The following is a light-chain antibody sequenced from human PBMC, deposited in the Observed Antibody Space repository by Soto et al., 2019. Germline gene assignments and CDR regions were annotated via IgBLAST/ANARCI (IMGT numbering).Light chain of an antibody. J-gene: IGKJ1*01. V-gene: IGKV1-39*01. Sequence: IRITQCPSSLSASTGDRVTITCRASQTISSWLAWYQQKPGKAPKLLIYAASSLQSGVPSRFSGSGSGTDFTLTISSLQPEDFATYFCQQSYSTPWTFGQGTKVDI. CDR2: AAS. CDR1: QTISSW. CDR3: QQSYSTPWT.